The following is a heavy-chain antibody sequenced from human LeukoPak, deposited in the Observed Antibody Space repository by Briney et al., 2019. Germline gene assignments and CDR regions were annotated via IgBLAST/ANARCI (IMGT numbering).Heavy chain of an antibody. D-gene: IGHD3-10*02. J-gene: IGHJ6*04. V-gene: IGHV3-7*01. CDR3: AELGITMIGGV. CDR2: INQDGTEK. Sequence: PGGSLRLSCAASGFTFTTYWMSWVRQLPGKGLEWVANINQDGTEKYYVDSVKGRFTISRDNAKNSLDLQMNSLRAEDTAVYYCAELGITMIGGVWGKGTTVTISS. CDR1: GFTFTTYW.